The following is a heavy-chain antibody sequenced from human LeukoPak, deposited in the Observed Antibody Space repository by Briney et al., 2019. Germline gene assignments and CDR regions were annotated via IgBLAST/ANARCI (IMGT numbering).Heavy chain of an antibody. Sequence: ASVKVSCKASGYTFTSYGISWVRQAPGQGLVWMGRISAYNGNTNYAQKLQGRVTMTTDTSTSTAYMELRSLRSDDTAVYYCARASAQLERPDYWGQGTLVTVSS. CDR3: ARASAQLERPDY. J-gene: IGHJ4*02. V-gene: IGHV1-18*01. CDR1: GYTFTSYG. CDR2: ISAYNGNT. D-gene: IGHD1-1*01.